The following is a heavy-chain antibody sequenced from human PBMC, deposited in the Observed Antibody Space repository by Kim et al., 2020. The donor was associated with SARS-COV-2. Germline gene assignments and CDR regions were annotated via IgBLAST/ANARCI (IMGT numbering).Heavy chain of an antibody. V-gene: IGHV1-8*01. Sequence: GYAQKCQGRVTVTRDNSIRTAYLELSNLRSEDTAVYYCARTTSGWPNWFDSWGQGTLVTVSS. J-gene: IGHJ5*01. D-gene: IGHD6-19*01. CDR3: ARTTSGWPNWFDS.